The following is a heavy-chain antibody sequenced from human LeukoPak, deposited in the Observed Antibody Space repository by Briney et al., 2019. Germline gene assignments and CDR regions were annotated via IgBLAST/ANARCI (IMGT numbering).Heavy chain of an antibody. V-gene: IGHV4-39*07. D-gene: IGHD1-20*01. CDR3: ARLWYNWNDDRYFDY. Sequence: SETLSLTCTVSGGSISSSSYYWGWIRQPPGKGLEWIGSIYYSGSTYYNPSLKSRVTISVDTSKNQFSLKLSSVTAADTAVYYCARLWYNWNDDRYFDYWGQGTLVTVSS. CDR2: IYYSGST. J-gene: IGHJ4*02. CDR1: GGSISSSSYY.